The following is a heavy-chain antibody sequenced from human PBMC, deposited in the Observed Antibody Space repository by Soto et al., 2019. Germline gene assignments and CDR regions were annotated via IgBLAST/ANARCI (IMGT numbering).Heavy chain of an antibody. CDR3: ARPVADGYDFAY. D-gene: IGHD5-12*01. V-gene: IGHV1-69*02. CDR1: GGTFSRYS. Sequence: ASVKVSCKTSGGTFSRYSISWVRQAPGQGLEWMGRIIPVLDITNYAQKFQGRITLSADKSTSTVYLELSSLRSDDTAIYYCARPVADGYDFAYWGQGTQVTVSS. J-gene: IGHJ4*02. CDR2: IIPVLDIT.